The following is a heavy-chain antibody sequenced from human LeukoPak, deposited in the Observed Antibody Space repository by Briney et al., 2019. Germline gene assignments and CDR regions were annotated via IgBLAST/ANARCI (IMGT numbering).Heavy chain of an antibody. J-gene: IGHJ1*01. CDR2: INSDGSST. CDR3: ARDEGWYATSQYFQH. CDR1: GFTFSSYW. Sequence: PGGSLRLSCAASGFTFSSYWMHWVRQAPGKGLVWVSRINSDGSSTSYADSVKGRFTISRDNAKNTLYLQMNSLRAEDTAVYYCARDEGWYATSQYFQHWGQGTLVTVSS. D-gene: IGHD6-19*01. V-gene: IGHV3-74*01.